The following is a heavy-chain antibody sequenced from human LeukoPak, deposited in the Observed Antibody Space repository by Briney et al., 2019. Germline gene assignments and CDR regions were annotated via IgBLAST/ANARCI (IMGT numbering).Heavy chain of an antibody. J-gene: IGHJ4*02. Sequence: SETLSLTCAVYGGSFSGYYWSWIRQPPGKGLEWIGEINHSGSTNYNPSLTSRVTISVDTSKNQFSLKLSSVTAADTAVYYCARVRYSSSWYNPPHFDYWGQGTLVTVSS. CDR3: ARVRYSSSWYNPPHFDY. CDR1: GGSFSGYY. D-gene: IGHD6-13*01. V-gene: IGHV4-34*01. CDR2: INHSGST.